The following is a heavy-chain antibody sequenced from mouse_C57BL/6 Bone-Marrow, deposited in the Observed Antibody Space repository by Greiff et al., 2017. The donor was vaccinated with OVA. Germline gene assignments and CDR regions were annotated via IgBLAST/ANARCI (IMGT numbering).Heavy chain of an antibody. CDR3: SSSKGYDGRFAD. J-gene: IGHJ3*01. CDR1: GYTFTGYW. V-gene: IGHV1-9*01. Sequence: VQLQQSGAELMKPGASVKLSCKATGYTFTGYWIEWVKQRPGHGLEWIGEILPGSGSTNYSEKFKGKATFTADTSSNTADMQLSSLTTEDSAIDYCSSSKGYDGRFADWGQGTLVTVSA. D-gene: IGHD2-2*01. CDR2: ILPGSGST.